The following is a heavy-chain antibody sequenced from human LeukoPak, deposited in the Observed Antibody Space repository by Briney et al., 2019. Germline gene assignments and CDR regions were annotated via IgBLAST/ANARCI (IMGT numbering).Heavy chain of an antibody. J-gene: IGHJ3*02. CDR1: GFTFSSYE. V-gene: IGHV3-48*03. D-gene: IGHD3-10*01. CDR3: TILYYLSAFDI. CDR2: ISSSGSTI. Sequence: GGSLRLSCAASGFTFSSYEMNWVRQAPGKGLEWVSYISSSGSTIYYADSVKGRFTISRDNAKNSLYLQMNSLRAEDTAVYYCTILYYLSAFDIWGQGTMVTVSS.